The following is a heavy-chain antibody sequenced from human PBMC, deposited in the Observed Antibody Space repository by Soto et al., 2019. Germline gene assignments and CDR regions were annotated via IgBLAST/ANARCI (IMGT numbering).Heavy chain of an antibody. V-gene: IGHV1-18*01. CDR2: ISAYNGNT. CDR1: GYTFTSYG. J-gene: IGHJ5*02. D-gene: IGHD2-15*01. CDR3: ARDSIVVLDAAAYNLLYP. Sequence: ASVKVSCKASGYTFTSYGISWVRQAPGQGLEWMGWISAYNGNTNYAQKLQGRVTMTTDTSTSTAYMELRSLRSDDTAVYYCARDSIVVLDAAAYNLLYPWAQRTLVTVSS.